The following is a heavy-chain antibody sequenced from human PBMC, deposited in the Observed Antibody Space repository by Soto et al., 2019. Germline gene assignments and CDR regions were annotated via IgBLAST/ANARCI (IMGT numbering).Heavy chain of an antibody. CDR2: ISYDGSNK. CDR1: GFTFSSYG. J-gene: IGHJ4*02. V-gene: IGHV3-30*18. D-gene: IGHD3-10*01. CDR3: AKDIGRFGEFSSDFDY. Sequence: GGSLRLSCAASGFTFSSYGMHWVRQAPGKGLEWVAVISYDGSNKYYADSVKGRFTISRDNSKNTLYLQMNSLRAEDTAVYYCAKDIGRFGEFSSDFDYWGQGTLVTVSS.